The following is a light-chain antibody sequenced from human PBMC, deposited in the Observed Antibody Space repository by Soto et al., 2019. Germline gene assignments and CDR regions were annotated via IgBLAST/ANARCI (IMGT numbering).Light chain of an antibody. CDR3: YQYNDWPPIT. V-gene: IGKV3-15*01. Sequence: EIVMTQSPATLSVSPGERATLSCRASQSVSSNLAWYQQKPGQAPRLLIYVASTRATGIPARFRSSASGTEYTLTNSSVSSEDFAVDSCYQYNDWPPITFGEGTRLEIK. CDR1: QSVSSN. CDR2: VAS. J-gene: IGKJ5*01.